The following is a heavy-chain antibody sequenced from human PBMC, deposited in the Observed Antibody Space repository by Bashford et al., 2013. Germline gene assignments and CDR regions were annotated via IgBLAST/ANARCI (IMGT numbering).Heavy chain of an antibody. CDR3: AKCSGWYDAFDI. CDR2: ISDSGANT. J-gene: IGHJ3*02. Sequence: GSLRLSCAASGFAFSSYAMAWVRQPPGKGLEWISGISDSGANTYYADSVKGRFTISRDNSKNTVYLQMSSLRAEDTAIYYCAKCSGWYDAFDIVGPRDNGHRLL. V-gene: IGHV3-23*01. CDR1: GFAFSSYA. D-gene: IGHD6-19*01.